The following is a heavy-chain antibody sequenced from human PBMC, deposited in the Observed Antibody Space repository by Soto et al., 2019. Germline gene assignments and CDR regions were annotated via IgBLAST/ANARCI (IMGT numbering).Heavy chain of an antibody. CDR1: GDSVRNYY. Sequence: SETLSLTCTVSGDSVRNYYWPCIRQTPGKGLEWIGQRYYRGSTHYSLSLQIRVTILVYTSKNEISLNLNSVTAADTAVYYCARGVGPNTGVRIYGLDVWAQGTTVTVSS. CDR3: ARGVGPNTGVRIYGLDV. D-gene: IGHD3-10*02. J-gene: IGHJ6*02. V-gene: IGHV4-59*02. CDR2: RYYRGST.